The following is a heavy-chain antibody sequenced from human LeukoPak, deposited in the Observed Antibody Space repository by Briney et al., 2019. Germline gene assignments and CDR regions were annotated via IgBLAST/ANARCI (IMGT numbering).Heavy chain of an antibody. D-gene: IGHD3-10*01. CDR2: ISAYNGNT. CDR3: ARDGGSGSYFDYYYYYGMDV. J-gene: IGHJ6*04. V-gene: IGHV1-18*04. CDR1: GYTLTSYG. Sequence: ASVKVSCKASGYTLTSYGISWVRQAPGQGLEWMGWISAYNGNTNYAQKLQGRVTMTTDTSTSTAYMELRSLRSDDTAVYYCARDGGSGSYFDYYYYYGMDVWGKGTTVTVSS.